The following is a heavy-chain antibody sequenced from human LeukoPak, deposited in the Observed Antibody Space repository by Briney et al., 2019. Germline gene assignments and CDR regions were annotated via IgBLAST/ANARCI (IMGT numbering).Heavy chain of an antibody. V-gene: IGHV4-39*07. CDR3: ARQPNIVVVDNWFDP. CDR1: GGSITSSGFY. D-gene: IGHD2-15*01. J-gene: IGHJ5*02. Sequence: KSSETLSLTCTVSGGSITSSGFYWGWIRQPPGKGLEWIGNIYYGGSAYYNPSLKSRVTISVDTSKNQFSLKLSSATAADTAVYYCARQPNIVVVDNWFDPWGQGTLVAVSS. CDR2: IYYGGSA.